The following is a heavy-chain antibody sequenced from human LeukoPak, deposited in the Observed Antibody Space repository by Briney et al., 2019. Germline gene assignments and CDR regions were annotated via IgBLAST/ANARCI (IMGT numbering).Heavy chain of an antibody. V-gene: IGHV4-59*08. CDR2: IYYSGST. D-gene: IGHD4-23*01. CDR1: GGSISSYY. Sequence: PSETLSLTCTVSGGSISSYYWSWIRQPPGKGLEWIGYIYYSGSTNYNPSLKSRVTISVDTSKNQFSLKLSSVTAADTAVYYCALIPVDYGGNHSLDYWGQGTLVTVSS. CDR3: ALIPVDYGGNHSLDY. J-gene: IGHJ4*02.